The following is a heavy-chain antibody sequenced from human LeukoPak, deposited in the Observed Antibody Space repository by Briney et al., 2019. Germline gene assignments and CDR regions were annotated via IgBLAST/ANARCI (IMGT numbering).Heavy chain of an antibody. CDR2: INPNSGGT. V-gene: IGHV1-2*02. CDR3: ARDRRDGYNAYYFDY. J-gene: IGHJ4*02. CDR1: GYTFTGYY. D-gene: IGHD5-24*01. Sequence: GASVKVSCKASGYTFTGYYMHWVRQAPGQGLEWMGWINPNSGGTNYAQKFQGRVTMTRDTSISTAYMELSRLRSDDTAVYYCARDRRDGYNAYYFDYWGQGTLVTVSS.